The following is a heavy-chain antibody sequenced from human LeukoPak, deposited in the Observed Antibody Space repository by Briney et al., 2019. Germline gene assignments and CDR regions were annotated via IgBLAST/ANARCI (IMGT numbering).Heavy chain of an antibody. CDR2: ISASGTT. CDR3: ARGLRYYYYYMDV. J-gene: IGHJ6*03. CDR1: GGSMTNYY. Sequence: SETLSLTCTVSGGSMTNYYWNWIRQPPGKGLEWIGYISASGTTNYNPSLMSRVTIPVDTSKNQFSLKLSSVTAADTAVYYCARGLRYYYYYMDVWGKGTTVTVSS. V-gene: IGHV4-4*09.